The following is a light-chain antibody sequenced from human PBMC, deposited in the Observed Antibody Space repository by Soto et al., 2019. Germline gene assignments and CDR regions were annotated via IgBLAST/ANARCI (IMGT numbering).Light chain of an antibody. CDR1: QSISSW. V-gene: IGKV1-5*01. J-gene: IGKJ2*01. CDR3: QQYNSYLMYT. Sequence: DILMTQSPSTLSASVGDRVTITCRASQSISSWLAWYQQKPGKAPKILIYDASSLESGVPSRFSGSGSGTEFTLTISSLQPDDFATYYCQQYNSYLMYTFGQGTKLEIK. CDR2: DAS.